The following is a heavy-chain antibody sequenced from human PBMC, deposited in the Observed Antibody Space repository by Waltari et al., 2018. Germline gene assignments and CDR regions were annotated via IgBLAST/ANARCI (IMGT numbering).Heavy chain of an antibody. CDR3: ARGRLGATAEYFQD. D-gene: IGHD7-27*01. V-gene: IGHV3-21*02. J-gene: IGHJ1*01. Sequence: EVQLVESGGGLVKPGGSLRVSCEASGFTFSSYARNWVRQAPGKGLEWVSSISSSSSNIYYADSVKGRFTVSRDNAKNSLYLQMNSLRAEDTAVYFCARGRLGATAEYFQDWGQGTLVTVSS. CDR2: ISSSSSNI. CDR1: GFTFSSYA.